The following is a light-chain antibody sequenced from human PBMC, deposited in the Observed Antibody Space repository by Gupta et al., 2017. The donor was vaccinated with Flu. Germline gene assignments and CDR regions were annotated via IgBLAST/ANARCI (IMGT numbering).Light chain of an antibody. Sequence: RVTISCSGSTSNIGNNYVSWYQQLPGTAPKLLIYEIRKRPSGIPDRFSGSKSGTSATLDITGLQTAVEADYFCEAWDNDLSVVLFGGGTKVTVL. CDR3: EAWDNDLSVVL. V-gene: IGLV1-51*02. J-gene: IGLJ3*02. CDR2: EIR. CDR1: TSNIGNNY.